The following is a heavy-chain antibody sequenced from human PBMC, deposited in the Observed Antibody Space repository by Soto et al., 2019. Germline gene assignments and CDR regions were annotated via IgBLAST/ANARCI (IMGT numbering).Heavy chain of an antibody. CDR3: ARRIGYSSGWGDYYYGMDV. Sequence: QVQLVQSGAEVKKPGSSVKVSCKASGGTFSSYAISWVRQAPGQGLEWMGGIIPIFGTANYAQKFQGRDTITADESTSTAYMELSSLRSEDTAVYYCARRIGYSSGWGDYYYGMDVWGQGTTVTVSS. D-gene: IGHD6-19*01. CDR2: IIPIFGTA. CDR1: GGTFSSYA. V-gene: IGHV1-69*01. J-gene: IGHJ6*02.